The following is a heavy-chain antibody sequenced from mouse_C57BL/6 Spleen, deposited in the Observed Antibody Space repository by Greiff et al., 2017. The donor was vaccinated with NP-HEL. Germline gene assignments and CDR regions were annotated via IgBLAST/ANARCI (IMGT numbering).Heavy chain of an antibody. J-gene: IGHJ1*03. CDR2: IDPNSGGA. CDR1: GCTFTSYW. CDR3: ARSTGWLLWYFDV. V-gene: IGHV1-72*01. D-gene: IGHD2-3*01. Sequence: QVQLQQPGAELVKPGASVKLSCKASGCTFTSYWMHWVKQRPGRGLEWIGRIDPNSGGAKYNEKFKSKATLTVDKPSSTAYLHLSSLTSEDSAVYYCARSTGWLLWYFDVWGTGTTVTVSS.